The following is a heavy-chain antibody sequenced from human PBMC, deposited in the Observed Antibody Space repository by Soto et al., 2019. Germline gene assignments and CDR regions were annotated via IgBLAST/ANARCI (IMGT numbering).Heavy chain of an antibody. CDR1: GFTFSNAW. D-gene: IGHD3-22*01. J-gene: IGHJ6*02. Sequence: PGGSLRLSCAASGFTFSNAWMNWVRQAPGKGLEWVGRIKSKTDGGTTDYAAPVKGRFTISRDDSKNTLYLQMNSLKTEDTAVYYCTTTYYYDSSGYYYYYYGMDVWGQGTTVTVSS. V-gene: IGHV3-15*07. CDR2: IKSKTDGGTT. CDR3: TTTYYYDSSGYYYYYYGMDV.